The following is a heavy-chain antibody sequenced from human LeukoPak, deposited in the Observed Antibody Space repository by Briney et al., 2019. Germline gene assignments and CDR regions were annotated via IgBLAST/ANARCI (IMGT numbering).Heavy chain of an antibody. CDR1: GGSITSYY. V-gene: IGHV4-59*01. Sequence: SESLSLTCTVSGGSITSYYWSWIRQPPGKGLEWIGYIYYSGSTNYNPSLKSRVTISVDTSKNQFSLKLSSVTAADTAVYYCARTIVQAFDIWGQGTMVTVSS. CDR3: ARTIVQAFDI. CDR2: IYYSGST. D-gene: IGHD3-16*02. J-gene: IGHJ3*02.